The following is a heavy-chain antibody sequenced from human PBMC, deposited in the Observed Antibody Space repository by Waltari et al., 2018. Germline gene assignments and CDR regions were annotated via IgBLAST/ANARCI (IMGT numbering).Heavy chain of an antibody. D-gene: IGHD5-18*01. Sequence: QVQLVQSGAEVKKPGASVKVSCKASGYTFTSYAMHWVRQAPGQRLERMGWINAGNGNTKYSQKFQGRVTITRDTSASTAYMELSSLRSEDTAVYYCATLPKNGYSYGFDYWGQGTLVTVSS. J-gene: IGHJ4*02. CDR2: INAGNGNT. V-gene: IGHV1-3*01. CDR1: GYTFTSYA. CDR3: ATLPKNGYSYGFDY.